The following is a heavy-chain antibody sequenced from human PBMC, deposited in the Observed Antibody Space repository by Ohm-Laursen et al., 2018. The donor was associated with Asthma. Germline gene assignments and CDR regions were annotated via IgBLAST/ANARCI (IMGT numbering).Heavy chain of an antibody. CDR3: AKATTSGQLLNDY. J-gene: IGHJ4*02. V-gene: IGHV3-21*04. Sequence: SLRLSCTASGFTFSSYSMNWVRQAPGKGLEWVSSISSSSYIYYADSVKGRFTISRDNAKNSLYLQMNSLRAEDTALYYCAKATTSGQLLNDYWGQGTLVTVSS. D-gene: IGHD3-10*01. CDR2: ISSSSYI. CDR1: GFTFSSYS.